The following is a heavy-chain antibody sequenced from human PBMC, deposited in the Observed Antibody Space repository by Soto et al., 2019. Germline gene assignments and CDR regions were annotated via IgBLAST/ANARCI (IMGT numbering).Heavy chain of an antibody. V-gene: IGHV3-23*01. CDR3: ARDHKFGEPP. CDR2: ISGSGIST. J-gene: IGHJ5*02. D-gene: IGHD3-10*01. Sequence: EVQLLESGGGLVQPGGSLRLSCAAYGFTFSSYAMSWVRQAPGKGLEWVSAISGSGISTYYADSVKGRFTISRDNSNNTLYLQMNSLRADDTALYYCARDHKFGEPPWGQGTLVTVSS. CDR1: GFTFSSYA.